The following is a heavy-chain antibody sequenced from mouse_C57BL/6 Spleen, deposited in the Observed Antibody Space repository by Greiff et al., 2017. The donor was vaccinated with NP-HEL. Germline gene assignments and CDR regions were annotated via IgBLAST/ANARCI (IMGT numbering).Heavy chain of an antibody. J-gene: IGHJ3*01. Sequence: QVQLKESGPGLVQPSQSLSITCTVSGFSLTSYGVHWVRQSPGKGLEWLGVIWSGGSTDYNAAFISRLSISKDNSKSQVFFKMNSLQADDTAIYYCARPITTVVPFAYWGQGTLVTVSA. V-gene: IGHV2-2*01. CDR3: ARPITTVVPFAY. CDR2: IWSGGST. D-gene: IGHD1-1*01. CDR1: GFSLTSYG.